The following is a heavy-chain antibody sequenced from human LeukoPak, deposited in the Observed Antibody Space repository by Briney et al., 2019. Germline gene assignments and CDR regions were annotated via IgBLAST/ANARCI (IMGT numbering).Heavy chain of an antibody. CDR3: ARRLDY. Sequence: ASVKVSCKASGYTLTSYGISWVQQAPGQGLEWMGWMSPNSGNTGYAQKFQGRVTMTRNTSISTAYMELSSLRSEDTAVYYCARRLDYWGQGTLVTVSS. V-gene: IGHV1-8*02. D-gene: IGHD4-17*01. J-gene: IGHJ4*02. CDR1: GYTLTSYG. CDR2: MSPNSGNT.